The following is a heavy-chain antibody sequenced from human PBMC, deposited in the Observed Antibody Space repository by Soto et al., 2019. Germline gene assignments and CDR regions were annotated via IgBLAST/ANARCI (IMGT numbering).Heavy chain of an antibody. CDR2: ISGSGGST. CDR3: AKDVRDRMWSKPRPTVSDY. CDR1: GFTFSSYA. D-gene: IGHD4-17*01. J-gene: IGHJ4*02. V-gene: IGHV3-23*01. Sequence: PGGSLILSCAASGFTFSSYAMSGVRQAPGKGLEWVSAISGSGGSTYYADSVKGRFTISRDNSKNTLYLQMNSLRAEDTAVYYCAKDVRDRMWSKPRPTVSDYWGQGTLVTISS.